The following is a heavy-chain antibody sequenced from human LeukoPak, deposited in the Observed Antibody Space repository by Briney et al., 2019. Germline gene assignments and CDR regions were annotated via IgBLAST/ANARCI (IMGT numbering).Heavy chain of an antibody. V-gene: IGHV1-18*01. CDR3: ATLYCSGGSCYFDY. CDR2: ISAYNGNT. D-gene: IGHD2-15*01. CDR1: GYTFTSYG. J-gene: IGHJ4*02. Sequence: ASVKVSCKASGYTFTSYGISWVRQAPGQGLEWMGWISAYNGNTNYAQKLQGRVTMTTDTSTSTAYMELSSLRSEDTAVYYCATLYCSGGSCYFDYWGQGTLVTVSS.